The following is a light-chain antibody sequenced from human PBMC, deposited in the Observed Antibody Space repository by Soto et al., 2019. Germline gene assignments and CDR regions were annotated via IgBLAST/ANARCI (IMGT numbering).Light chain of an antibody. CDR2: DAS. CDR1: QSITTY. J-gene: IGKJ1*01. CDR3: QQRSNWPPWT. V-gene: IGKV3-11*01. Sequence: EIVLTQSPATLSLSPWERATLSCGASQSITTYLAWFQQKLGQAPRLLISDASNRAAGIPARFSGNGSGTDFTLTISSLEPEDFAVYYCQQRSNWPPWTFGHGTKVDIK.